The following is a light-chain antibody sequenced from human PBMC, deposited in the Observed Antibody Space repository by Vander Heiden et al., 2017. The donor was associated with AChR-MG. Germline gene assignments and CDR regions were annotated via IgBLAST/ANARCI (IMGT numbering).Light chain of an antibody. J-gene: IGKJ2*01. CDR3: QQTSSVPHT. V-gene: IGKV1-39*01. Sequence: IQLTQSPSSLSASVGDRVTISCRASQTVHNYLNWYQQRPGKAPNLLISGTSNLQSGVPSRFSGSGSGTEFTLSISGLQPEDYATYFCQQTSSVPHTFGRGTKLEI. CDR2: GTS. CDR1: QTVHNY.